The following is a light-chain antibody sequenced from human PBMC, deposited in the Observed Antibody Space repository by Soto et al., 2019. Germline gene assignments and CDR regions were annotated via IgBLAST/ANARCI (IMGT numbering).Light chain of an antibody. Sequence: EIVMTQSPATLSVSPGERVTLSCRASQSVSSNLAWYQQKPGQAPRLLIYDASTRATGIPARFSGSGSETEFTLTISSLQSEDFAVYYCQQYNNWPPLTFGQGTKVEIK. J-gene: IGKJ1*01. CDR1: QSVSSN. CDR3: QQYNNWPPLT. CDR2: DAS. V-gene: IGKV3-15*01.